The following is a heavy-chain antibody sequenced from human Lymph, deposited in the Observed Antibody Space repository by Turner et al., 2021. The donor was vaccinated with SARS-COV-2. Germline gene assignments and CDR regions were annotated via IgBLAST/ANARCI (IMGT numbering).Heavy chain of an antibody. CDR2: ISGSGGDT. CDR3: AKGVRGAMIVVVIPYFDY. CDR1: GFTFSSYA. Sequence: EVQLLESGGGLVQPGGSLRLSCAASGFTFSSYAMIWVRQARGRGLEWVSAISGSGGDTYYADSVKGRFTISRDNSKNTLYLQMNSLRAEDTAVYYCAKGVRGAMIVVVIPYFDYWGQGTLVTVSS. D-gene: IGHD3-22*01. J-gene: IGHJ4*02. V-gene: IGHV3-23*01.